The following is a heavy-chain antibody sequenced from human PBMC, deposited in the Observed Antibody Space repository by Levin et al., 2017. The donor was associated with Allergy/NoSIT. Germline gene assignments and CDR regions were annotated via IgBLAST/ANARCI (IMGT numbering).Heavy chain of an antibody. V-gene: IGHV4-34*01. Sequence: SCAVYGGSFSDYSWTWIRQSPGKGLEWIGEISPSGGPNYSPSLSSRLTISVDTSQNYVSLKLISVTAADTATYFCARARYDSWRHYYYGLDVWGQGTTVTVSS. CDR3: ARARYDSWRHYYYGLDV. CDR1: GGSFSDYS. CDR2: ISPSGGP. D-gene: IGHD3-3*01. J-gene: IGHJ6*02.